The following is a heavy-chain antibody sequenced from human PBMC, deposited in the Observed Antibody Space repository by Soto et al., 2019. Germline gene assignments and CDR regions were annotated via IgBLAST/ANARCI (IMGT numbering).Heavy chain of an antibody. J-gene: IGHJ3*02. CDR1: GFTFSSYG. V-gene: IGHV3-33*01. D-gene: IGHD3-10*01. Sequence: QVQLVESGGGVVQPGRSLRLSCAASGFTFSSYGIHWVRQAPGKGLEWVAVIWYDGSDYYYADSVKGRFTISRDNSKNTLYLQMNSLRTEDTAVYYCARDRVTLLRGAPDDVDIWGQGTMVTVAS. CDR2: IWYDGSDY. CDR3: ARDRVTLLRGAPDDVDI.